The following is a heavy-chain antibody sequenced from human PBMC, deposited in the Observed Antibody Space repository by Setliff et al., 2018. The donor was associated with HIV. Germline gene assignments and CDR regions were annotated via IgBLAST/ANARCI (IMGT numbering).Heavy chain of an antibody. Sequence: ASVKVSCKVSGYTLTELSVYWVRQAPGKGLECMGSFDPEDGETIYSQKFQGRVTMTEDTSTDTAYMELRTLRSEDTAVYYCVTDPGYSSTWYSESFQHWGQGTVVTVS. CDR1: GYTLTELS. V-gene: IGHV1-24*01. D-gene: IGHD6-13*01. CDR2: FDPEDGET. J-gene: IGHJ1*01. CDR3: VTDPGYSSTWYSESFQH.